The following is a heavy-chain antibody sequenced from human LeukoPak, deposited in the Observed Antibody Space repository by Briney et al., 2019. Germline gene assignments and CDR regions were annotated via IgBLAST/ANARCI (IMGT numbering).Heavy chain of an antibody. V-gene: IGHV1-2*02. CDR3: ARELGRNAFDI. CDR2: INPNSGVT. CDR1: GYTFTDNH. J-gene: IGHJ3*02. D-gene: IGHD7-27*01. Sequence: GASVTVPCKASGYTFTDNHMFWIRQAPGQGPECMGWINPNSGVTNYAQKFQGRITMTRDTSISTAYMDLSRLTSDDTAIYFCARELGRNAFDIWGQGTVVTVSP.